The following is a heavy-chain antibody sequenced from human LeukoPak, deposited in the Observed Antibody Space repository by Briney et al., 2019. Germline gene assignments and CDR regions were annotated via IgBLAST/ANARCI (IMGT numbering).Heavy chain of an antibody. CDR2: INPNSGGT. J-gene: IGHJ3*02. CDR3: ASYYYDSSGYYSYAFDI. V-gene: IGHV1-2*02. D-gene: IGHD3-22*01. Sequence: GASVKVSCKAFGYTFTSNYMHWVRQAPGQGLEWMGWINPNSGGTNYAQKFQGRVTMTRDTSISTAYMELSRLRSDDTAVYYCASYYYDSSGYYSYAFDIWGQGTMVTVSS. CDR1: GYTFTSNY.